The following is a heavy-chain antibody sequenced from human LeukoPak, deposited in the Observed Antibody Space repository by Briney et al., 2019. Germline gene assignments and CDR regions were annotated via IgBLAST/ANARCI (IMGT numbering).Heavy chain of an antibody. CDR2: IYTSAST. V-gene: IGHV4-4*07. CDR1: GGSISSYY. CDR3: AMGAAWGPYYFDY. D-gene: IGHD2-15*01. Sequence: PSETLSLTCTVSGGSISSYYWSWIRQPAGKGLEWIGRIYTSASTNYNPSLKSRVTISVDTSKNQLSLKLSSVTAADTAVYYCAMGAAWGPYYFDYWGQGTLVTVSS. J-gene: IGHJ4*02.